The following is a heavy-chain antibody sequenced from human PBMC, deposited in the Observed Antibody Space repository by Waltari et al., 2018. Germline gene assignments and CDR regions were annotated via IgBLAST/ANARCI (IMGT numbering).Heavy chain of an antibody. V-gene: IGHV3-21*01. J-gene: IGHJ4*02. CDR3: ASDLAGASVSKY. CDR1: GLTIIPYN. D-gene: IGHD6-19*01. CDR2: ISSSGSYV. Sequence: EVQLVESGGGLVKPGGSLRLACAVSGLTIIPYNLNWVRQAPGKGLEWVSYISSSGSYVYYADSVKGRFTISRDNAKNSLFLQMNSLRAEDSAVYYCASDLAGASVSKYWGQGTPVTVSS.